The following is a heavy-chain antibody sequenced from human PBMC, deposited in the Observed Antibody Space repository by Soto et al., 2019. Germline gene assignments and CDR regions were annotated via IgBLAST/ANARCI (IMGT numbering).Heavy chain of an antibody. D-gene: IGHD3-22*01. Sequence: GASVKVSCKASGYTFTSYAMHWVRQAPGQRLEWMGWINAGNGNTKYSQKFQGRVTITRDTSASTAYMELSSLRSEDTAVYYCVRDRSGYYSTYFDYWGQGTLVTVSS. CDR1: GYTFTSYA. J-gene: IGHJ4*02. V-gene: IGHV1-3*01. CDR3: VRDRSGYYSTYFDY. CDR2: INAGNGNT.